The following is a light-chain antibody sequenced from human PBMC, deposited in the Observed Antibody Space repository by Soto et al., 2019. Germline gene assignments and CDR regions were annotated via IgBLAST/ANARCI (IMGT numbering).Light chain of an antibody. J-gene: IGLJ3*02. V-gene: IGLV1-40*01. CDR2: GNT. CDR3: QAYDSSLSGWV. Sequence: QSVLTQPPSVSGAPGQRVTISCTGSRSNIGAGYDVHWYQQLPGTAPKLLIHGNTNRPSGVPDRFSGSKSVSSASLAITGLQAEDEADYYCQAYDSSLSGWVFGGGTKLTVL. CDR1: RSNIGAGYD.